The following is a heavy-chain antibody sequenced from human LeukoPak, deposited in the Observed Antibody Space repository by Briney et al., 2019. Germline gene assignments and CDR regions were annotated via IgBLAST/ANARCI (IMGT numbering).Heavy chain of an antibody. CDR3: ARGAYYDILTGYYNVGGTGDY. J-gene: IGHJ4*02. V-gene: IGHV1-2*04. Sequence: ASVKVSCKASGYTFTGYYMHWVRQAPGQGLEWMGWINPNSGGTNYAQKFQDWVTMTRDTSTSTVYMELSSLRSEDTAVYYCARGAYYDILTGYYNVGGTGDYWGQGTLVTVSS. CDR1: GYTFTGYY. D-gene: IGHD3-9*01. CDR2: INPNSGGT.